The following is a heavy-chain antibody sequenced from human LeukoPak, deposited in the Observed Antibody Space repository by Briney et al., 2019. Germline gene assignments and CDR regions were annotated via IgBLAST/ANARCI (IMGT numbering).Heavy chain of an antibody. CDR2: IYTSGST. CDR1: GGSISSYY. D-gene: IGHD1-26*01. V-gene: IGHV4-4*07. Sequence: PSETLSRTCTVSGGSISSYYWSWIRQPARKGLEGIGRIYTSGSTNYNPSRKSRVTMAVDASKNQLSLKLSSVTAADTAVYYCARVVSGSYRFYYYYMDVWGKGTTVTVSS. J-gene: IGHJ6*03. CDR3: ARVVSGSYRFYYYYMDV.